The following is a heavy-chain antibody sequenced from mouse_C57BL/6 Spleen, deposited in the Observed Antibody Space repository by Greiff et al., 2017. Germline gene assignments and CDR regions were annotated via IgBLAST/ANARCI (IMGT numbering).Heavy chain of an antibody. CDR2: IYPGSGNT. D-gene: IGHD2-4*01. CDR3: ARHYDYDGYFDY. CDR1: GYTFTDYY. Sequence: VQLQESGAELVRPGASVKLSCKASGYTFTDYYINWVKQRPGQGLEWIARIYPGSGNTYYNEKFKGKATLTAEKSSSTAYMQLSSLTSEDSAVYFCARHYDYDGYFDYWGQGTTLTVSS. V-gene: IGHV1-76*01. J-gene: IGHJ2*01.